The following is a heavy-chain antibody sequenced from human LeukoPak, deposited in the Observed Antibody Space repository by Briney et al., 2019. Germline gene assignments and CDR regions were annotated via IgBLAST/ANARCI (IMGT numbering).Heavy chain of an antibody. V-gene: IGHV4-4*07. D-gene: IGHD6-19*01. CDR3: ARDRSSGWTTLGY. CDR1: GGSISSYY. J-gene: IGHJ4*02. CDR2: IYTSGTT. Sequence: PSETLSLTCTVSGGSISSYYWSWIRQPAGKGLEWIGRIYTSGTTNYNPSLKSRVTMSVGTSKNQFSLQLSSVTAADTAVYYCARDRSSGWTTLGYWGQGTLVTVSS.